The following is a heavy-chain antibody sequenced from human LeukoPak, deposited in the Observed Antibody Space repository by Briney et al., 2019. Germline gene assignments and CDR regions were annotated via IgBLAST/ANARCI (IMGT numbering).Heavy chain of an antibody. Sequence: ASVKVSCKASGGTFSSYAISWVRQAPGQGLEWMGGIIPILGTANYAQKFQGRVTITTDESTSPAYMELSSLRSEDTAVYYCAVTYYYGSGRRRMGFYFDYWGQGTLVTVSS. CDR1: GGTFSSYA. J-gene: IGHJ4*02. CDR3: AVTYYYGSGRRRMGFYFDY. D-gene: IGHD3-10*01. V-gene: IGHV1-69*05. CDR2: IIPILGTA.